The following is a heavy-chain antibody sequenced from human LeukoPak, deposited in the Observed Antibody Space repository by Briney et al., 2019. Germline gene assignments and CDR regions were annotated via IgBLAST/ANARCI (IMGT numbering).Heavy chain of an antibody. D-gene: IGHD6-6*01. CDR2: LSDSGSDT. CDR3: AKRVPYSSSSVYFDY. V-gene: IGHV3-23*01. CDR1: GFTFSSYG. Sequence: TGGSLRLSCAVSGFTFSSYGMSWVRQAPGKGLEWVSALSDSGSDTYYADSVKGRFTISKDNSKNTLYLRMNSLRADDTAVYYCAKRVPYSSSSVYFDYWGQGTLVTVSS. J-gene: IGHJ4*02.